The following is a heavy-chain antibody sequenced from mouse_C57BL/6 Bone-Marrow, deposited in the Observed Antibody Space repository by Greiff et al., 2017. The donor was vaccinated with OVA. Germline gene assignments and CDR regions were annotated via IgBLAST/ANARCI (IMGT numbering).Heavy chain of an antibody. J-gene: IGHJ1*03. CDR1: GFTFSSYA. CDR3: ARDYYGSSGWYFDV. CDR2: ISDGGSYT. D-gene: IGHD1-1*01. V-gene: IGHV5-4*01. Sequence: EVKVVESGGGLVKPGGSLKLSCAASGFTFSSYAMSWVRQTPEKRLEWVATISDGGSYTYYPDNVKGRFTISRDNAKNNLYLQMSHLKSEDTAMYYCARDYYGSSGWYFDVWGTGTTVTVSS.